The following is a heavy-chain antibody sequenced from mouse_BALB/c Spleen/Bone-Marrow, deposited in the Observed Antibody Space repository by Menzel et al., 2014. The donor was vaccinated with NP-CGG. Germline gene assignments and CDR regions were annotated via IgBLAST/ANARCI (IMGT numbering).Heavy chain of an antibody. CDR3: ARHGYGNYVAMDY. V-gene: IGHV1-26*01. D-gene: IGHD2-10*02. Sequence: MSWVKQSHGKNLEWIGLINPYDGGTSHNQKFKGKATLTVDKSSSTAYMELLSLTSEDSAVYYCARHGYGNYVAMDYWGQGTSVTVSS. J-gene: IGHJ4*01. CDR2: INPYDGGT.